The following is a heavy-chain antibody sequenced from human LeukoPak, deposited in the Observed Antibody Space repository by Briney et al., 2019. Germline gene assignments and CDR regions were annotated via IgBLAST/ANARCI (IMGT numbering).Heavy chain of an antibody. D-gene: IGHD6-13*01. CDR2: IKQDGSEK. CDR1: GFTFSSYL. V-gene: IGHV3-7*01. Sequence: GGSLRLSCAASGFTFSSYLMTWVRQAPGKWLEWVANIKQDGSEKYYVGSAKGRFTISRDNGKKSLYLQMNSLRVEDTAVYYCARGRGNSSSWYWDYWGQGTLVTVSS. CDR3: ARGRGNSSSWYWDY. J-gene: IGHJ4*02.